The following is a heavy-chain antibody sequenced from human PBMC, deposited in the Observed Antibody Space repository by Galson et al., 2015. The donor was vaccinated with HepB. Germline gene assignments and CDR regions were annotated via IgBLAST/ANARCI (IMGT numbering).Heavy chain of an antibody. V-gene: IGHV1-18*01. Sequence: SVKVSCKASGYTFTNYNINWVRQAPGQGLQWMGRISAYNGNTNYAQKFQGRVTMTTDTSTSTAYMELRRLTSDDTAVYYCARSGAAAGFLGHWGQGTLATVSS. CDR3: ARSGAAAGFLGH. D-gene: IGHD6-13*01. J-gene: IGHJ4*02. CDR2: ISAYNGNT. CDR1: GYTFTNYN.